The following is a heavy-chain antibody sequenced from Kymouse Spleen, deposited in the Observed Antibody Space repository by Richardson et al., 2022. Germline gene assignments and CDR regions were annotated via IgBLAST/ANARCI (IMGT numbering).Heavy chain of an antibody. CDR3: ARSQLERRYYGMDV. D-gene: IGHD1-1*01. Sequence: EVQLVESGGGLIQPGGSLRLSCAASGFTVSSNYMSWVRQAPGKGLEWVSVIYSCGSTYYADSVKGRFTISRDNSKNTLYLQMNSLRAEDTAVYYCARSQLERRYYGMDVWGQGTTVTVSS. J-gene: IGHJ6*02. CDR1: GFTVSSNY. CDR2: IYSCGST. V-gene: IGHV3-66*03.